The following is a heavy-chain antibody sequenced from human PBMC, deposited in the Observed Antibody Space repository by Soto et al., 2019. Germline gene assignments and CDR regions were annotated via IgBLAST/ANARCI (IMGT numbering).Heavy chain of an antibody. J-gene: IGHJ4*02. V-gene: IGHV3-15*07. CDR3: TTTGGHLHSEPFDY. CDR2: IKSKISGGTA. Sequence: EVQLVESGGGLVKPGGSLRLSCAASGFTFSDGWMNWVRQAPGKGLEWVGRIKSKISGGTADYVAPVIGRFTISRDDSKNTVYLQMNSLKFEDTGVYYCTTTGGHLHSEPFDYWGQGAVVTVSS. D-gene: IGHD2-8*02. CDR1: GFTFSDGW.